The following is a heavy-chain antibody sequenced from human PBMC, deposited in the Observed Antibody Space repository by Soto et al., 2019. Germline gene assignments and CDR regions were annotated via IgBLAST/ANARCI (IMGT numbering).Heavy chain of an antibody. D-gene: IGHD3-3*01. CDR3: ARGPYDFWSGYYDY. CDR1: GGSISSYY. V-gene: IGHV4-59*01. J-gene: IGHJ4*02. CDR2: IYYSGST. Sequence: QVQLQESGPGLVKPSETLSLTCTVSGGSISSYYWSWIRQPPGKGLEWIGYIYYSGSTNYNPSLTSRVTISVDTSKNQFSLKLSSVTAADTAVYYCARGPYDFWSGYYDYWGQGTLVTVSS.